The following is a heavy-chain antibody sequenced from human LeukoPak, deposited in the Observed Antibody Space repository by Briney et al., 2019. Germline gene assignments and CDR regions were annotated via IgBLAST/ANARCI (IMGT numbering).Heavy chain of an antibody. CDR2: IYYSGST. CDR3: AKGRYSSSWGRVDY. Sequence: ASETLSLTCTVSGGSISSGDYYWSWIRQPPGKGLEWIGYIYYSGSTYYNPSLKSRVTISVDTSKNQFSLKLSSVTAADTAVYYCAKGRYSSSWGRVDYWGQGTLVTVSS. D-gene: IGHD6-13*01. J-gene: IGHJ4*02. V-gene: IGHV4-30-4*01. CDR1: GGSISSGDYY.